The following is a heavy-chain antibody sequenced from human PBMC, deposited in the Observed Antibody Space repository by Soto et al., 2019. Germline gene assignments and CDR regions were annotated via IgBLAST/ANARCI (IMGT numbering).Heavy chain of an antibody. D-gene: IGHD3-16*02. CDR1: GYSISSGYY. V-gene: IGHV4-38-2*02. CDR2: IYHSGST. CDR3: ARDPSDYDYVWGSYRHNWFDP. Sequence: SETLSLTCAVSGYSISSGYYWGWIRQPPGKGLEWIGSIYHSGSTYYNPSLKSRVTISVDTSKNQFSLKLSSVTAADTAVYYCARDPSDYDYVWGSYRHNWFDPWGQGTLVTVSS. J-gene: IGHJ5*02.